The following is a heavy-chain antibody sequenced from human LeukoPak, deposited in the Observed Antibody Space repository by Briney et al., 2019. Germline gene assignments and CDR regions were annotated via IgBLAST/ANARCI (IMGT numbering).Heavy chain of an antibody. D-gene: IGHD3-22*01. CDR3: ARRGEYYDSSGYPADY. CDR2: IYPGGSDT. V-gene: IGHV5-51*01. CDR1: GYTFTTYW. J-gene: IGHJ4*02. Sequence: GESLKISCKGSGYTFTTYWIGWVRQLPGKGLEWMGIIYPGGSDTRYSPSFQGQVTISADKSISTAYLQWSSLKASDTAMYYCARRGEYYDSSGYPADYWGQGTLVTVSS.